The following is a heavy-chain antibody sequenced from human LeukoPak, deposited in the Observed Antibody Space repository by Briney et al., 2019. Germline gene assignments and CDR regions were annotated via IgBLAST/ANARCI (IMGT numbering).Heavy chain of an antibody. CDR3: VRQAGRAGCQ. V-gene: IGHV3/OR16-9*01. CDR2: ISGNGGDI. J-gene: IGHJ4*02. CDR1: GFTFGIHY. Sequence: GGSLRLSRATSGFTFGIHYMSWVRQAPGRGPEWISYISGNGGDIAYADSVKGRFTISRDNAKSFLYLQMNSLRVEDAAVYHCVRQAGRAGCQRGKGTLIAVSS. D-gene: IGHD3-10*01.